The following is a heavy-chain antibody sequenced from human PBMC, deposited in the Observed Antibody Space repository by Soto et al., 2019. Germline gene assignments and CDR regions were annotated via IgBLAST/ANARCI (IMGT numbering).Heavy chain of an antibody. J-gene: IGHJ5*02. V-gene: IGHV3-30*04. Sequence: GSLGLCSAASGVTFRNSAMHWVRQTTGKGLEWVAVILYDGSHQFYTDSVQGRFTISRDNSKNTLYLQMNSLKTEDTAMYYCAKDPKCCTIGSHFLDNWFDPWGQGPLVTVSS. CDR1: GVTFRNSA. D-gene: IGHD2-8*01. CDR2: ILYDGSHQ. CDR3: AKDPKCCTIGSHFLDNWFDP.